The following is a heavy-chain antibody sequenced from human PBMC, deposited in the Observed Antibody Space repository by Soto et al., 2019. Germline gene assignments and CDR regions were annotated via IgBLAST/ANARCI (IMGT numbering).Heavy chain of an antibody. J-gene: IGHJ4*02. CDR3: APGHVGGDYYDSSGYYHLWY. Sequence: GGSLRLSCAASGFTFSSYAMSWVRQAPGKGLEWVSAISCSGGSTYYADSVKGRFTISRDNSKNTRYLQMSSLRAEDKGVYYCAPGHVGGDYYDSSGYYHLWYWLKETMVRVSS. CDR1: GFTFSSYA. CDR2: ISCSGGST. D-gene: IGHD3-22*01. V-gene: IGHV3-23*01.